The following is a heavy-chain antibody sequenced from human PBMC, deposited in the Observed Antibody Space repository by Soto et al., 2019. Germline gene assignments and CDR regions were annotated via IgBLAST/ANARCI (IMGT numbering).Heavy chain of an antibody. J-gene: IGHJ4*02. CDR1: GGSFSGYY. D-gene: IGHD3-10*01. V-gene: IGHV4-34*01. CDR3: ARVPHYYGSGSRDY. Sequence: QVQLQQWGAGLLKPSETLSLTGAVYGGSFSGYYWSWIRKPPGKGLAWIGEINRSGSTNHNPSLKSRVTISVDTCKNQFSLKLSSVTAGDTAVYYCARVPHYYGSGSRDYWGQGTLVTVSS. CDR2: INRSGST.